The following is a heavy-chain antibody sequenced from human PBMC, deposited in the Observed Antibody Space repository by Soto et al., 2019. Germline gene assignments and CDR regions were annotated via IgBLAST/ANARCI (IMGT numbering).Heavy chain of an antibody. J-gene: IGHJ4*02. Sequence: SETLALTCTVSGYSIRSDDYWGWIRQPPGKGLEWIAGIYHSVSTFYNPSLRSRVTISIDTSKTQFSLRPTALTAADTAMYSCARKPYYASGRINLFDYCGRGTLVTVSS. CDR2: IYHSVST. CDR3: ARKPYYASGRINLFDY. V-gene: IGHV4-38-2*02. D-gene: IGHD3-10*01. CDR1: GYSIRSDDY.